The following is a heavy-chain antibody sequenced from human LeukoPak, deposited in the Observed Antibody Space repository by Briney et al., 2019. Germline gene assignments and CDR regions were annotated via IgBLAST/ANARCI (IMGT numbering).Heavy chain of an antibody. D-gene: IGHD2-15*01. Sequence: GASVKVSYKASGYTFTDYYMHWVRQAPGQGLEWMGWINPNSGGTNFAQKFQGRVSMTRDTSISTAYMELSRLRSDDTAVYFCARFPRVAATQYFYYNYYMDVWGKGTTVTVSS. J-gene: IGHJ6*03. CDR1: GYTFTDYY. V-gene: IGHV1-2*02. CDR3: ARFPRVAATQYFYYNYYMDV. CDR2: INPNSGGT.